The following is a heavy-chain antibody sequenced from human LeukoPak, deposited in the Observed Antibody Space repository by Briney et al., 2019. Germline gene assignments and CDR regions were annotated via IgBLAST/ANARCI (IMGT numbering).Heavy chain of an antibody. V-gene: IGHV1-2*02. CDR3: ARTSIRIAVAGTRRGNWFDP. CDR2: INPNSGGT. J-gene: IGHJ5*02. D-gene: IGHD6-19*01. CDR1: GYTFTGYY. Sequence: ASVKVSCKASGYTFTGYYMHWVRQAPGQGLEWMGWINPNSGGTNYAQKFQGRVTMTRDTSISTAYMELSRLRSDDTAVYYCARTSIRIAVAGTRRGNWFDPWGQGTLVTVSS.